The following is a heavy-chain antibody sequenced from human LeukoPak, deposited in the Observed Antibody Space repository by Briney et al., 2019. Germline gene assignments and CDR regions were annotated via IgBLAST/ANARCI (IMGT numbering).Heavy chain of an antibody. CDR1: GFTFSSYA. D-gene: IGHD4-23*01. V-gene: IGHV3-30*04. J-gene: IGHJ5*02. CDR2: ISYDGSNK. Sequence: PGRSLRLSCAASGFTFSSYAMHWVRQAPGKGLEWVAVISYDGSNKYYADSVKGRFTISRDNSKNTLYLQMNSLRAEDTAVYYCARATTVVSNWFDPWGQGTLVTVSS. CDR3: ARATTVVSNWFDP.